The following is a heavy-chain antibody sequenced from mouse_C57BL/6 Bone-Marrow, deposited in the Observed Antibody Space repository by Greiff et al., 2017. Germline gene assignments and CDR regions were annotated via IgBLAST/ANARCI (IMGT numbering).Heavy chain of an antibody. CDR2: FSNLAYSI. CDR1: GFTFSDYG. CDR3: ARHLYDYDGGASYAMDY. J-gene: IGHJ4*01. D-gene: IGHD2-4*01. V-gene: IGHV5-15*01. Sequence: DVKLQESGGGLVQPGGSLTLSCAASGFTFSDYGLAWFRQAPRRGPLWVAFFSNLAYSIYYADTVTGRFTISRENAKNTLYLEMSSLRSADTAMYYCARHLYDYDGGASYAMDYWGQGTSVTVSS.